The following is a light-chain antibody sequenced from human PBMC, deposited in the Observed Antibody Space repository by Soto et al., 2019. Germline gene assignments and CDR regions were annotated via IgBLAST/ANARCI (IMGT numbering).Light chain of an antibody. CDR3: LQDYNYPWT. CDR1: RYIRTA. V-gene: IGKV1-6*01. CDR2: VAS. Sequence: IQMTQSPSSLSASVGDRVTVTFLASRYIRTALSWYQHRPGQAPKVLICVASSLQSGVPSRFSGSGYGTDFTLTISSLQPEDFATYYCLQDYNYPWTFGQGTKVDIK. J-gene: IGKJ1*01.